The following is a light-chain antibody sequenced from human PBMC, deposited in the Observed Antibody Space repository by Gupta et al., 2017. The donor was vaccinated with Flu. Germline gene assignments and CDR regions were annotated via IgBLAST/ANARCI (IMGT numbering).Light chain of an antibody. CDR2: DAS. CDR1: QSVSSY. V-gene: IGKV3-11*01. Sequence: PATLSWSPGERATLSCRASQSVSSYLAWYQQKPGQAPRLLIYDASNRATGIPARFSGSGSGTEFTLTISSREPEDFAVYYCQQRSNWSFTFGHGTKVDIK. J-gene: IGKJ3*01. CDR3: QQRSNWSFT.